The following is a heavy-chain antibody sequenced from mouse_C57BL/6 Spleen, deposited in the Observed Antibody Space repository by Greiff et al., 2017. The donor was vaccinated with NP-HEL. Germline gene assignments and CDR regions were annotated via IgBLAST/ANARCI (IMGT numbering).Heavy chain of an antibody. J-gene: IGHJ1*03. V-gene: IGHV1-54*01. Sequence: QVQLQQSGAELVRPGTSVKVSCKASGYAFTNYLIEWVKQRPGQGLEWIGVINPGCGGTNYNEKFKGKATLTADKSSSTAYMQLSSLTSEDSAVYFCARSVEPVWGTGTTVTVSS. CDR3: ARSVEPV. CDR1: GYAFTNYL. CDR2: INPGCGGT.